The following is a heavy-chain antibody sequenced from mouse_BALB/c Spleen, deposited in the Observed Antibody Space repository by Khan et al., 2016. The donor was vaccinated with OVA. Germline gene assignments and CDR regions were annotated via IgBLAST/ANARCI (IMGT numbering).Heavy chain of an antibody. Sequence: QVRLQQSGAELVRPGASVKLSCKTSGYIFTSYWIHWVKQRSGQGLEWIARIYPGTDNTYYSEKLKDKATLTADKSSSTAYLQLSSLKSEDSAVYFCAREEALYYFDYWGQGTTLTVSS. CDR2: IYPGTDNT. CDR3: AREEALYYFDY. CDR1: GYIFTSYW. V-gene: IGHV1S132*01. J-gene: IGHJ2*01. D-gene: IGHD1-1*01.